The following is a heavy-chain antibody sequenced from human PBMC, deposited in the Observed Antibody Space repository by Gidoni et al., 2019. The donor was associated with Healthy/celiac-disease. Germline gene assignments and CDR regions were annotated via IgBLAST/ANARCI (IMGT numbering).Heavy chain of an antibody. CDR3: ASGRCGEPT. CDR1: GGTFSSYA. J-gene: IGHJ5*02. V-gene: IGHV1-69*06. Sequence: QVQLVQSCAEVKKPVSSVTVSCKASGGTFSSYAISWVRQAPGQGPGWMGGIIPIFGTANYAQKFQGKVTITADKSTSTAYMELSSLRSEDTAVYYCASGRCGEPTWGQGTLVTVSS. CDR2: IIPIFGTA. D-gene: IGHD3-10*01.